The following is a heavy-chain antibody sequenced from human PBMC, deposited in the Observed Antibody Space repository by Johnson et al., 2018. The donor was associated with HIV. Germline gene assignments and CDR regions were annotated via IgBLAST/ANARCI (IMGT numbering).Heavy chain of an antibody. D-gene: IGHD6-19*01. V-gene: IGHV3-74*02. CDR2: INSDGTTT. CDR1: GFSFSSYW. J-gene: IGHJ3*02. CDR3: ARGVGGGWYWAFDI. Sequence: VQLVESGGDVVQHGTSLRLFCAVSGFSFSSYWMHWVRQPPGKGLVWVSRINSDGTTTTYADSVKGRFTISRDNAKNTLYLQMNSLRAEDTAVYYCARGVGGGWYWAFDIWGQGTMVTVSS.